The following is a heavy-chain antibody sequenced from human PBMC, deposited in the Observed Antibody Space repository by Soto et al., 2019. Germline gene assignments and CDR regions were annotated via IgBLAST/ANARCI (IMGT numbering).Heavy chain of an antibody. V-gene: IGHV4-59*01. J-gene: IGHJ5*02. D-gene: IGHD3-9*01. Sequence: SETLSLTCTVSGGSISSYYWSWIRQPPGKGLEWIGYIYYSGSTNYNPSLKSRVTISVDTSKNQFSLKLSSVTAADTAVYYCARQYHDILTGYYTSWFDPWGQGTLVTVSS. CDR2: IYYSGST. CDR1: GGSISSYY. CDR3: ARQYHDILTGYYTSWFDP.